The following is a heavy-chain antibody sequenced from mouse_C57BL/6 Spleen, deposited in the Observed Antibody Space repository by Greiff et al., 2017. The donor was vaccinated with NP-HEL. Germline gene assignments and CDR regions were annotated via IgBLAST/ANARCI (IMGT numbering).Heavy chain of an antibody. CDR1: GFNIKNTY. V-gene: IGHV14-3*01. D-gene: IGHD1-1*01. CDR2: IDPASGNT. CDR3: ARATVPMDY. J-gene: IGHJ4*01. Sequence: VQLQQSVAELVRPGASVKLSCTASGFNIKNTYMHWVKQRPEQGLEWIGRIDPASGNTKYAPKFKGKATITEDTPSNTAYLQLSSLTADDASICACARATVPMDYWGQGTSVTVSS.